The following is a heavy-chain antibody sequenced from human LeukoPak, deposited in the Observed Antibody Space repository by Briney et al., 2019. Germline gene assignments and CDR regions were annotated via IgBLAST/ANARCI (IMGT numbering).Heavy chain of an antibody. J-gene: IGHJ4*02. CDR1: GGYVSSGSYY. CDR2: IYYSGST. V-gene: IGHV4-61*01. CDR3: AREQLGFDH. D-gene: IGHD5-18*01. Sequence: SETLSLTCTVSGGYVSSGSYYWSWIRQPPGKGLEWIGYIYYSGSTNYNPSLKSRVTMSVDTSKNQFSLKLSSVTAADTAVYYCAREQLGFDHWGQGNLVTVSS.